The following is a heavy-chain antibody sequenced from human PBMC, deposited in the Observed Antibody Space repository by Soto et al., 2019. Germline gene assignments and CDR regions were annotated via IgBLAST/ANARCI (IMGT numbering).Heavy chain of an antibody. CDR2: LYWNDDE. CDR3: AKRRAIRNKLFFDH. V-gene: IGHV2-5*01. Sequence: QITLRESGPTLVKPTQTLTLSCTLSVFSINTGGVGVGWIRQPPGKAPEWLALLYWNDDEGYSPSLRYRLSVTKDASENRVVLTMTHLDPTDTGTYYCAKRRAIRNKLFFDHWGQGALVTVSS. J-gene: IGHJ4*02. CDR1: VFSINTGGVG. D-gene: IGHD1-1*01.